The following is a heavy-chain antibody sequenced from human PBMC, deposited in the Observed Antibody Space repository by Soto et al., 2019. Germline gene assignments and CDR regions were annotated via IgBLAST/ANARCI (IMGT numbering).Heavy chain of an antibody. V-gene: IGHV4-39*01. CDR2: INYRGNT. J-gene: IGHJ4*02. CDR1: RESITGSTYY. Sequence: SETLSLTCTVSRESITGSTYYWGWVRQPPGKGLEWIGSINYRGNTFYNPSLKSRVTLSVDSSKNQISLKVTSMTAADTATYYCARQGGYFDYWGQGALVTVSS. CDR3: ARQGGYFDY. D-gene: IGHD2-15*01.